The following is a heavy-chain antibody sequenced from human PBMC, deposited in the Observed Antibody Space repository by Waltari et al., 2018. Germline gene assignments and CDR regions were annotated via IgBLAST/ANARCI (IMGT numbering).Heavy chain of an antibody. J-gene: IGHJ6*02. CDR2: IIPMFATA. CDR3: ARIPRIAARPGYYYGMDV. V-gene: IGHV1-69*01. D-gene: IGHD6-6*01. CDR1: GGTFSSYA. Sequence: QVQLVQSGAEVKKPGSSVKVSCKASGGTFSSYAISWVRQAPGQGLEWMGGIIPMFATATYAQKFQGRVTITADESTSTAYMELSSLRSEDTAVYYCARIPRIAARPGYYYGMDVWGQGTTVTVSS.